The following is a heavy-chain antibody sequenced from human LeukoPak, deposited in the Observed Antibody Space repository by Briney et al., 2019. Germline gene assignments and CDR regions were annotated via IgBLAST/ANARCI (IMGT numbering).Heavy chain of an antibody. CDR1: GFTHSSYE. CDR3: ARDHVVASGAVAY. V-gene: IGHV3-53*01. D-gene: IGHD2-15*01. J-gene: IGHJ4*02. Sequence: GGSLRLSCIASGFTHSSYEMSWIRQAPGKGLEWLSVLDSGGTAIYADSVRGRFTISRDNSKNTLHLQMDSLTIEDSALYYCARDHVVASGAVAYWGQGTLVTVSS. CDR2: LDSGGTA.